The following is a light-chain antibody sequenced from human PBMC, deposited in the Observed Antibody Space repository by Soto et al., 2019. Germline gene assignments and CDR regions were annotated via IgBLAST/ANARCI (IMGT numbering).Light chain of an antibody. CDR3: QQSYSTPYT. J-gene: IGKJ2*01. CDR2: AAS. CDR1: QSTSIY. V-gene: IGKV1-39*01. Sequence: DIQMTQSPSSLSASVGDRVTITCRASQSTSIYLNWYQQKPGKAPKLLIYAASSLQSGVPSRFSGSESGTDFTLTISGLQPEDFANYYCQQSYSTPYTFGQGTKLEIK.